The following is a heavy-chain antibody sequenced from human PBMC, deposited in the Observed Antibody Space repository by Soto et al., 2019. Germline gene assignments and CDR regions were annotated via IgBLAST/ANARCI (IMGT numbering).Heavy chain of an antibody. J-gene: IGHJ5*02. CDR2: IIPIIGII. CDR3: AGDPDSHYNDSHASSHP. Sequence: SVKVSCKASGGTFSTYTITWVRQAPGQGLEWMGRIIPIIGIINYAQKFQGRVTISADKFTGTAYMELTGLRSDDTAVYYCAGDPDSHYNDSHASSHPWGQGTLVTVSS. D-gene: IGHD4-4*01. V-gene: IGHV1-69*04. CDR1: GGTFSTYT.